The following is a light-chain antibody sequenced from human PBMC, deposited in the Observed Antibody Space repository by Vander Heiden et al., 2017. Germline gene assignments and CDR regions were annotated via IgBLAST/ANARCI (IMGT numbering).Light chain of an antibody. Sequence: ALTQSPLSLPVTPGEPASVPFRSSQSRLLSIGHNYLDWYVQKPGQSPQLLIYLGSSRASGVPDRFSGSGSGTDFTLYISSLQAEDVGIYYCMQAIQSPMTFGGGTKVEIK. V-gene: IGKV2-28*01. J-gene: IGKJ4*01. CDR2: LGS. CDR1: QSRLLSIGHNY. CDR3: MQAIQSPMT.